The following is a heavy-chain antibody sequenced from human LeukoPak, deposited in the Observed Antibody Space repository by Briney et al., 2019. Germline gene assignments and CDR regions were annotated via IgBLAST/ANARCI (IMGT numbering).Heavy chain of an antibody. Sequence: GGSLRLSCAASGFTFSSYSMNWVRQAPGKGLEWVSYISSGSSTIYYADSVKGRFTISRDNAKNSLYLQMNSLRAEDTAVYYCARRYNWNDGASDYWGQGTLVTVSS. CDR3: ARRYNWNDGASDY. CDR2: ISSGSSTI. CDR1: GFTFSSYS. V-gene: IGHV3-48*04. J-gene: IGHJ4*02. D-gene: IGHD1-1*01.